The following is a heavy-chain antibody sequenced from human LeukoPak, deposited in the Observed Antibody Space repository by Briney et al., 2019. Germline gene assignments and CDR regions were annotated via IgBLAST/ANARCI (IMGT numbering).Heavy chain of an antibody. CDR3: AREDIAATGAFGY. J-gene: IGHJ4*02. D-gene: IGHD6-13*01. V-gene: IGHV4-34*01. CDR2: INHSGST. CDR1: GGSFSGYY. Sequence: SETLSLTCAVYGGSFSGYYWSWIRQPPGKGLEWIGEINHSGSTDYNPSLKSRVTISVDTSKNQFSLKLSSVTAADTAVYYCAREDIAATGAFGYWGQGTLVTVSS.